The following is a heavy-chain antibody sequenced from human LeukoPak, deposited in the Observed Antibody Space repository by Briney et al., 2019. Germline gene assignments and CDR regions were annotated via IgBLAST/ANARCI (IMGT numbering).Heavy chain of an antibody. CDR3: ARRDSSGYWFFDL. J-gene: IGHJ2*01. CDR1: GGSISSYY. Sequence: KASETLSLTCTVSGGSISSYYLSWIRQSAGKGLEWIGRIYSSGRTNYNASLKSRVTLSVDTSKTQFSLEVSSVTAADTAVYFCARRDSSGYWFFDLWGRGTLVTVSS. CDR2: IYSSGRT. V-gene: IGHV4-4*07. D-gene: IGHD3-22*01.